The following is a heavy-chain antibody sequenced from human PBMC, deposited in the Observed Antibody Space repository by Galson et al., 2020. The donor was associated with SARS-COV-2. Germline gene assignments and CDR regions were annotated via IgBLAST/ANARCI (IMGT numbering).Heavy chain of an antibody. CDR1: GFTFSSYA. CDR2: IRGSGGST. D-gene: IGHD3-22*01. CDR3: AKDAGGYYAS. V-gene: IGHV3-23*01. J-gene: IGHJ4*02. Sequence: GGSLRLSCAASGFTFSSYAMSWVRQAPGTGLEWVSAIRGSGGSTYYADSVKGRFTISRDNSKNTLYLQMNSLRAADTAVYYCAKDAGGYYASWGQGTLVTVSS.